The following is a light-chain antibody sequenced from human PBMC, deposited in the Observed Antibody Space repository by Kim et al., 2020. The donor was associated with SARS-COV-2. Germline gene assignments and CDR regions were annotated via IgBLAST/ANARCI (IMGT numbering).Light chain of an antibody. CDR2: DVN. CDR1: SSDIGFCNY. V-gene: IGLV2-14*04. Sequence: GQSITISCTGTSSDIGFCNYVSWYQQHPGKAPKLMLYDVNKRPSGVSNRFSGSKSGNTASLTISGLQAEDEADYYCCSYTTSSTFVFGTGTKVTVL. CDR3: CSYTTSSTFV. J-gene: IGLJ1*01.